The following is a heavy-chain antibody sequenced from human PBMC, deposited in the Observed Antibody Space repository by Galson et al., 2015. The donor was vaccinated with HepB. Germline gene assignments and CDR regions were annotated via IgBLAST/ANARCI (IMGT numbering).Heavy chain of an antibody. V-gene: IGHV3-23*01. D-gene: IGHD5-12*01. CDR1: GFTFNRFA. CDR3: ARSRGYSAYDSVFY. J-gene: IGHJ4*02. Sequence: SLRLSCAASGFTFNRFAMSWVRQAPGKGLEWVSTLGGSGGNTYYAGSVKGRFTISRDISKNTLYLQMNSLRAEDTAIYYCARSRGYSAYDSVFYWGQGTLVTVSS. CDR2: LGGSGGNT.